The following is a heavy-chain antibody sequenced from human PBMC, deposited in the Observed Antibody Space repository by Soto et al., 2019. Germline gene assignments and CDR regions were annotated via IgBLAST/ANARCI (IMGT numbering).Heavy chain of an antibody. CDR2: VSGSGGNT. CDR1: GFTFSSYA. J-gene: IGHJ3*02. V-gene: IGHV3-23*01. Sequence: GGSLRLSCAASGFTFSSYAMNWVRQAPGKGLEWVSAVSGSGGNTYYADSVKGRFTISRDKSKNTLWLQMSSLRAEDTAVYYCAKDRYSSTWPHDAFDIWGQGTMVTVSS. D-gene: IGHD6-13*01. CDR3: AKDRYSSTWPHDAFDI.